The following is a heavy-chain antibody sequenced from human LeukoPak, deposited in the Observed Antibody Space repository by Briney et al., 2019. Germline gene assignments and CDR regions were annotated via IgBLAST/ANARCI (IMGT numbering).Heavy chain of an antibody. Sequence: GGSLRLSCSASGFTFSTYAMSWVRQAPGKGLEWVSTISGSGGVTYYPDSVRGRFTISRDNSKNTLHLQMDHLRAEDTAIYYCAKWPEGATPKFHYWGQGTLVTVSS. CDR3: AKWPEGATPKFHY. CDR1: GFTFSTYA. CDR2: ISGSGGVT. J-gene: IGHJ4*02. V-gene: IGHV3-23*01. D-gene: IGHD1-26*01.